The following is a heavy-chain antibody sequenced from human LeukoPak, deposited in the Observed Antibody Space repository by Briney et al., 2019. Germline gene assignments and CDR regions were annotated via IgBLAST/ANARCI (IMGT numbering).Heavy chain of an antibody. J-gene: IGHJ3*02. CDR3: ARDRRDYGDPDAFDI. D-gene: IGHD4-17*01. Sequence: SQTLSLTCAISGDSVSSNSAAWNWIRQSPSRGLDWLGRTYYGSKWYNDYAVSVKSRITINPDTSKNQFSLQLNSVSPEDTAVYYCARDRRDYGDPDAFDIWGQGTMVTVSS. CDR1: GDSVSSNSAA. V-gene: IGHV6-1*01. CDR2: TYYGSKWYN.